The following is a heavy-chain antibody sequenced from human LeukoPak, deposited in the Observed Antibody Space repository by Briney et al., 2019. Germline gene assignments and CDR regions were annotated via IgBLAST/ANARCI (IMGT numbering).Heavy chain of an antibody. CDR1: GFTFSSYA. J-gene: IGHJ4*02. V-gene: IGHV3-23*01. CDR2: ISGSGDST. CDR3: AKDRTYCSSTSCYWYFDY. Sequence: GGSLRLSCAASGFTFSSYAMSWVRQAPGKGLEWVSAISGSGDSTYYADSVKGRFTISRDNSKNTLYLQMNSLRAEDTAVYYCAKDRTYCSSTSCYWYFDYWGQGTLVTVSS. D-gene: IGHD2-2*01.